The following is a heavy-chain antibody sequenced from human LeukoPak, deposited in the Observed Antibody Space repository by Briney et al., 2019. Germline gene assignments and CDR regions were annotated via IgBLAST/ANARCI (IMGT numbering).Heavy chain of an antibody. V-gene: IGHV3-66*01. CDR3: ARDLHYAFDI. CDR1: GFTISSNY. CDR2: IYTGGST. J-gene: IGHJ3*02. D-gene: IGHD3-10*01. Sequence: GGSLRLSCVASGFTISSNYMSWVRQAPGKGLEWVSVIYTGGSTSYADSVKGRFTISRDNAKNSLYLQMNSLRDEDTAVYYCARDLHYAFDIWGQGTMVTASS.